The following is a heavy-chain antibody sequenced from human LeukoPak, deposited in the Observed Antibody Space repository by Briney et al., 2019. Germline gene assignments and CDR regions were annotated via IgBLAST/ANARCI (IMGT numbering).Heavy chain of an antibody. CDR2: INPNSGAT. J-gene: IGHJ4*02. V-gene: IGHV1-2*02. CDR1: GYTFTGYY. CDR3: ARPLNDYTFDY. D-gene: IGHD4-11*01. Sequence: ASVKVSCKASGYTFTGYYMHWVRHAPGQGLEWMGWINPNSGATLFAPKFRGRVTLTRDTSITTTYMELSRLRSDDTAVYYCARPLNDYTFDYWGQGTLVTVSS.